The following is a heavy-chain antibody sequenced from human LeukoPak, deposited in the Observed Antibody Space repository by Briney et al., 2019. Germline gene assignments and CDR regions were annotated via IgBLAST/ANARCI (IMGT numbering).Heavy chain of an antibody. CDR1: GFTFSSYA. J-gene: IGHJ4*02. Sequence: GGSLRLSCAASGFTFSSYAMHWVRQAPGKGLEWVAVISHDGSNKYYADSVKGRFTISRDNSKNTLYLQMNSLRAGDTAAYYCAREGGGYSGYDYDYFDYWGQGTLVTVSS. CDR3: AREGGGYSGYDYDYFDY. CDR2: ISHDGSNK. V-gene: IGHV3-30*04. D-gene: IGHD5-12*01.